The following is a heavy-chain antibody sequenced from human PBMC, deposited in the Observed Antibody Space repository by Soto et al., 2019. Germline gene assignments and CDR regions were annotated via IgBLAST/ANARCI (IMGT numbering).Heavy chain of an antibody. CDR3: ASPKIALYNWFEP. V-gene: IGHV4-39*01. D-gene: IGHD3-3*02. CDR1: GGCISSSTYY. Sequence: SETLSPTCTVWGGCISSSTYYWGWLRQPPGKGLEWIGSIYYSGSTYYNPSLKSRVTISVDTSKNQFSLKLSSVTAADTAVYSCASPKIALYNWFEPWGQGTRVTVSS. CDR2: IYYSGST. J-gene: IGHJ5*02.